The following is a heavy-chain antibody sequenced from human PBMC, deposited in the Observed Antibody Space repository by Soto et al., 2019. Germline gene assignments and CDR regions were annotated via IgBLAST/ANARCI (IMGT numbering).Heavy chain of an antibody. J-gene: IGHJ4*02. CDR1: DGSISSDDYS. Sequence: SSETLSLTCAVSDGSISSDDYSWSWLRQPPGKGLEWIGYVYHTGSSYYNPSLKSRVTISIDTSKNQFSLKLTSVTAADTAIYYCARGGFQLLPDFWGPGTLVTVS. CDR2: VYHTGSS. D-gene: IGHD2-2*01. CDR3: ARGGFQLLPDF. V-gene: IGHV4-30-2*01.